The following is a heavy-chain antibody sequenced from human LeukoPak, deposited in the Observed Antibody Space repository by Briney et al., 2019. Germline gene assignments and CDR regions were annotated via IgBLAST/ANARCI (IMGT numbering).Heavy chain of an antibody. CDR3: ARWQHDTAFFDY. V-gene: IGHV6-1*01. CDR1: GDSVSSNSAA. D-gene: IGHD1-1*01. J-gene: IGHJ4*02. CDR2: TSYRSKWYN. Sequence: SQTLSLTCAISGDSVSSNSAAWNWIRQSPSRGLEWLGRTSYRSKWYNNYAVSVKSLITINPDTSKNQFSLQLKSVTPEDTAVYYCARWQHDTAFFDYWGQGTLVTVSS.